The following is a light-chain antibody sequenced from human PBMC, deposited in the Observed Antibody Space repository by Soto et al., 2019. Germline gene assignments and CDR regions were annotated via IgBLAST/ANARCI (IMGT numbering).Light chain of an antibody. CDR3: QQRSSWPLLT. J-gene: IGKJ4*01. V-gene: IGKV3-11*01. CDR1: QSVSNY. CDR2: DAS. Sequence: EIVLTQSPATLSLSPGERATLSCRASQSVSNYLAWFQQKPGQAPRLLIYDASNRATGIPARFSGIGSGTDFTLTISRLEPEDFAVYYCQQRSSWPLLTFGGGTKVEI.